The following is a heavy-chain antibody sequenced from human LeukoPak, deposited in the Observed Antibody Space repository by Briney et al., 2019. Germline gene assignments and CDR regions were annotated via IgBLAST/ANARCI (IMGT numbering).Heavy chain of an antibody. V-gene: IGHV4-39*01. D-gene: IGHD3-10*01. CDR3: ARQGVVPNKAGWYFDL. J-gene: IGHJ2*01. CDR2: FYYTGTI. CDR1: DGSMSSTDHF. Sequence: SETLSLTCIVSDGSMSSTDHFWGWIRQPPGKGLEWIGSFYYTGTIFYSPSLESRGTISIDTSKNQFSLKIRSVTAADTAVYYCARQGVVPNKAGWYFDLWGRVALVTVSS.